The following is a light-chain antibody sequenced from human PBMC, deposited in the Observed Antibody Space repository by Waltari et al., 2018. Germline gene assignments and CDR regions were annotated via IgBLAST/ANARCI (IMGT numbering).Light chain of an antibody. Sequence: SYELTQPPSVSVSPGQTAGITCSGDELGNKFASWYQQKPGQSPLLVIYEDRKRPSGIAERFSGANSGDTATLNISGTQAMDEADYYCQAWDSNSGVFGGGTRLTVL. CDR3: QAWDSNSGV. CDR1: ELGNKF. CDR2: EDR. J-gene: IGLJ3*02. V-gene: IGLV3-1*01.